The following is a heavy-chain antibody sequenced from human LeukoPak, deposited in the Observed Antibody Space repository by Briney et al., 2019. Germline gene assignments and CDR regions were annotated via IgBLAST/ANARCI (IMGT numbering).Heavy chain of an antibody. CDR2: IYYSGST. Sequence: SETLSLTCTVSGGSISSYYWSWIRQPPGKGLEWIGYIYYSGSTNYSPSLKSRVTISVDTSKNQFSLKLSSVTAADTAVYYCARDGGSSGYDAFDIWGQGTMVTVSS. D-gene: IGHD6-19*01. CDR1: GGSISSYY. CDR3: ARDGGSSGYDAFDI. V-gene: IGHV4-59*01. J-gene: IGHJ3*02.